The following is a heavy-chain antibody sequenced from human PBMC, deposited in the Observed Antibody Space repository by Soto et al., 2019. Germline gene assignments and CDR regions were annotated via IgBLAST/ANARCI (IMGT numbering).Heavy chain of an antibody. Sequence: ETLSLTCGVYGGSFTAYQWNWIRQSPGQGLEWIGEINHSGTTKYNPSLASRINLSVDTSKKQFSLKMFSVTAADTAIYYCARGWRFDPWGQGTQVTVSS. CDR3: ARGWRFDP. V-gene: IGHV4-34*01. CDR1: GGSFTAYQ. J-gene: IGHJ5*02. CDR2: INHSGTT. D-gene: IGHD1-1*01.